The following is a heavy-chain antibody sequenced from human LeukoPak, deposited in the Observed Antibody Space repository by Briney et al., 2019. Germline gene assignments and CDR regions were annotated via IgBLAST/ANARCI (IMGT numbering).Heavy chain of an antibody. CDR3: AREFGEGQEAVGQGGNY. V-gene: IGHV3-21*01. CDR2: ISNSSSYI. CDR1: GFTFSSYS. J-gene: IGHJ4*02. Sequence: GRSLRLSCAASGFTFSSYSMNWVRQAPGKGLEWVSSISNSSSYIYYADSVKGRFTISRDNAKNSLYLQMNSLRAEDTAVYYCAREFGEGQEAVGQGGNYWGQGSLVSVSS. D-gene: IGHD3-16*01.